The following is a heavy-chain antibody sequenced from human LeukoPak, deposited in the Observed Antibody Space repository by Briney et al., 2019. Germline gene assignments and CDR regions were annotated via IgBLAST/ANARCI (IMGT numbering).Heavy chain of an antibody. J-gene: IGHJ4*02. CDR1: GASISPYY. Sequence: SGTLSLTCTVSGASISPYYWNWIRQPAGKGLEWIGRLYPSGSSDQNPSLKSRVSISVGTSSNQFSLRVTSVTAADTATYYCARDLSGSLYFDYWGQGILVTVSS. CDR3: ARDLSGSLYFDY. CDR2: LYPSGSS. D-gene: IGHD3-10*01. V-gene: IGHV4-4*07.